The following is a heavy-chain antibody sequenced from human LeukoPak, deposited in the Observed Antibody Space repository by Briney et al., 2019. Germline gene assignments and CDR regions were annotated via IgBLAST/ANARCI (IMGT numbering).Heavy chain of an antibody. CDR1: GGSFSGYY. V-gene: IGHV4-34*01. CDR2: INHSGST. J-gene: IGHJ4*02. CDR3: ASSNWGFPRYYFDY. D-gene: IGHD7-27*01. Sequence: SETLSLTCAVYGGSFSGYYWSWIRQPPGKGLEWIGEINHSGSTNYNPSLKSRVTISVDTSKNQFSLKLSSVTAADTAVCYCASSNWGFPRYYFDYWGQGTLVTVSS.